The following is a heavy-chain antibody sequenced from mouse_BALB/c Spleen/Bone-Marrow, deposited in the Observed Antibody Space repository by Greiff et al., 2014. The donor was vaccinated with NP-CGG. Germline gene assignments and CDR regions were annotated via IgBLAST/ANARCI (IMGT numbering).Heavy chain of an antibody. CDR1: GYTFTSYW. Sequence: DLVKPGASVKLSCKASGYTFTSYWINWIKQRPGQGLEWIGRIAPGNGSSYYNEMFKGKATLTVDTSSSTAYIQLSSLASEDSAVYFCARGGLNYFDYWGQGTTLTVSS. D-gene: IGHD3-3*01. J-gene: IGHJ2*01. CDR2: IAPGNGSS. CDR3: ARGGLNYFDY. V-gene: IGHV1S41*01.